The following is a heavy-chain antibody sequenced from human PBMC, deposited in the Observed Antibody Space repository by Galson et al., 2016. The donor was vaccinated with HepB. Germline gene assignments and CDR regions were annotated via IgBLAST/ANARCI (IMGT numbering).Heavy chain of an antibody. D-gene: IGHD2-15*01. Sequence: SVKVSCKASGYTFTSYGISWVRQAPGQGLEWMGWISGYNGDTIYAQRLQGRVTMTTDTSTSTAYMELRSLRSDDTAVYYCAKPTYCDVGGCYNSYGLDVWGQGTTVTVSS. CDR3: AKPTYCDVGGCYNSYGLDV. CDR2: ISGYNGDT. V-gene: IGHV1-18*04. J-gene: IGHJ6*02. CDR1: GYTFTSYG.